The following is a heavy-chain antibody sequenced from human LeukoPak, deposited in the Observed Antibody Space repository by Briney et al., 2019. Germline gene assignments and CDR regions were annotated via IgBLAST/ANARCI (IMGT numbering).Heavy chain of an antibody. CDR2: IWYDGSNK. CDR1: GFTFSSYG. D-gene: IGHD1-14*01. Sequence: GGSLRLSCAASGFTFSSYGMHWVRQAPGKGLEWVAVIWYDGSNKYYADSVKGRFTISRDISENTLYLQMNSLRAEDTAVYYCARVMEDASSQPLDVWGQGTTVTVSS. V-gene: IGHV3-33*01. CDR3: ARVMEDASSQPLDV. J-gene: IGHJ6*02.